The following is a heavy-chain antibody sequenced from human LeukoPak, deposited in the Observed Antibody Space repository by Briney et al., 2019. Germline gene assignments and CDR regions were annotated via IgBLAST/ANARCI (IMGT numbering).Heavy chain of an antibody. V-gene: IGHV5-10-1*01. CDR3: ASHSSGWSIWDY. CDR2: IDPSDSYT. CDR1: GYSFTSYW. Sequence: GESLQISCKGSGYSFTSYWISWVRQMPGKGLEWMGRIDPSDSYTNYSPSFQGHVTISADKSISTAYLQWSSLKASDTAMYYCASHSSGWSIWDYWGQGTLVTVSS. J-gene: IGHJ4*02. D-gene: IGHD6-19*01.